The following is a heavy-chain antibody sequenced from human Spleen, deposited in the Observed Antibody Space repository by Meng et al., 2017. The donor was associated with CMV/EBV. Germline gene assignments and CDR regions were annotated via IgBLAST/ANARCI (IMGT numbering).Heavy chain of an antibody. J-gene: IGHJ4*02. V-gene: IGHV1-69*04. CDR3: AREVVGGELDY. CDR2: IIPILGIA. D-gene: IGHD1-26*01. CDR1: GGTFSSYT. Sequence: SVKVSCKASGGTFSSYTISWVRQAPGQGLEWMGRIIPILGIANYAQKFQGRVTMTRDTSTSTVYMELSSLRSEDTAVYYCAREVVGGELDYWGQGTLVTVSS.